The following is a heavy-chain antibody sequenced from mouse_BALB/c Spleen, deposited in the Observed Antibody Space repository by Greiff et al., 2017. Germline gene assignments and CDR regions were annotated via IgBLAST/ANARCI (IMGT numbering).Heavy chain of an antibody. D-gene: IGHD2-3*01. CDR1: GFTFSSFG. CDR2: ISSGSSTI. CDR3: AREKGDGYYRYFDV. J-gene: IGHJ1*01. Sequence: EVMLVESGGGLVQPGGSRKLSCAASGFTFSSFGMHWVRQAPEKGLEWVAYISSGSSTIYYADTVKGRFTISRDNPKNTLFLQMTSLRSEDTAMYYCAREKGDGYYRYFDVWGAGTTVTVSS. V-gene: IGHV5-17*02.